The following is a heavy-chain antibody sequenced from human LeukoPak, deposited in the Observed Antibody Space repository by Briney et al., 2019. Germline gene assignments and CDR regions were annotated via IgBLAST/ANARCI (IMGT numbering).Heavy chain of an antibody. CDR2: IYYSGST. J-gene: IGHJ3*02. Sequence: SETLSLTCTVSGGAISSYYWSWIRQPPGKGLEWIGYIYYSGSTNYNPSLKSRVTISVDTSKNQFSLKLSSVTAADTAVYYCARLTAAYCGGDWTYPWAFDIWGQGTMVTVSS. D-gene: IGHD2-21*02. V-gene: IGHV4-59*08. CDR1: GGAISSYY. CDR3: ARLTAAYCGGDWTYPWAFDI.